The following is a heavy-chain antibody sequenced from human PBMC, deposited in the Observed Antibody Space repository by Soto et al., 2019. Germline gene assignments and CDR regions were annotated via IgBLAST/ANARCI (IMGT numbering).Heavy chain of an antibody. Sequence: KASETLSLTCTVSGGSVNSDNYYWSWIRQPPGKGLEWIGYIYYTGRTNYNPSLMSRVTISLDASRNQFSLKLSSVTAADTAVFYCAREYSNSPEAFDSWGQGTLVTVSS. J-gene: IGHJ4*02. CDR2: IYYTGRT. CDR3: AREYSNSPEAFDS. CDR1: GGSVNSDNYY. V-gene: IGHV4-61*01. D-gene: IGHD1-26*01.